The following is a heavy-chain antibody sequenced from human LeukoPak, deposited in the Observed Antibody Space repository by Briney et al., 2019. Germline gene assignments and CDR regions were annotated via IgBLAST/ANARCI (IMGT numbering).Heavy chain of an antibody. CDR1: GGTFSSYA. Sequence: EASVNVSCKASGGTFSSYAISWVRQAPGQGLEWMGGIIPIFGTANYAQKFQGRVTITTDESTSTAYMELSSLRSEDTAVYYCARGLGVGSTSPYNWFDPWGQGTLVTVSS. J-gene: IGHJ5*02. CDR3: ARGLGVGSTSPYNWFDP. V-gene: IGHV1-69*05. D-gene: IGHD2-2*01. CDR2: IIPIFGTA.